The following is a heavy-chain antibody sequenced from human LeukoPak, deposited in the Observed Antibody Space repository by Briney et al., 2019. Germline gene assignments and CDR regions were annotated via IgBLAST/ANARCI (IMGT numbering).Heavy chain of an antibody. J-gene: IGHJ6*03. CDR2: ISSSGSTI. CDR3: ARAPDYSNYVYYYYMDV. V-gene: IGHV3-11*04. CDR1: GFTFSDYY. Sequence: GGSLRLSCAASGFTFSDYYMSWIRQAPGEGLGWVSYISSSGSTIYYADSVKGRFTISRDNAKNSLYLQMNSLRAGDTAVYYCARAPDYSNYVYYYYMDVWGKGTTVTVSS. D-gene: IGHD4-11*01.